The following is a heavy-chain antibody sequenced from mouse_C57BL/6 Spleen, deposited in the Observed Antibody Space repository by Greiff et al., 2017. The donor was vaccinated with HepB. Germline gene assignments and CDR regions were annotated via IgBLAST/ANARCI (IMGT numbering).Heavy chain of an antibody. J-gene: IGHJ2*01. CDR1: GYTFTSYW. CDR3: ARGRTTVVAFDY. V-gene: IGHV1-53*01. CDR2: INPSNGGT. D-gene: IGHD1-1*01. Sequence: QVQLKQPGTELVKPGASVKLSCKASGYTFTSYWMHWVKQRPGQGLEWIGNINPSNGGTNYNEKFKSKATLTVDKSSSTAYMQLSSLTSEDSAVYYCARGRTTVVAFDYWGQGTTLTVSS.